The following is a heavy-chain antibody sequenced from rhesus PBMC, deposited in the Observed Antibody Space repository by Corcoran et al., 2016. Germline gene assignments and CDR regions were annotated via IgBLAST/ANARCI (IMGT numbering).Heavy chain of an antibody. D-gene: IGHD6-37*01. J-gene: IGHJ4*01. Sequence: EVQLVESGGGWVKPGGALRLPSGPLGCAFCGPGMHWVRQDPGKGLEGVAIVAHDGGGKYCADSVKDRFTVSKDNSKNILFLQMNNLKLEDTAVYYCARDLSGGWSLDSWGQGVLVAVSS. CDR1: GCAFCGPG. CDR2: VAHDGGGK. V-gene: IGHV3-54*02. CDR3: ARDLSGGWSLDS.